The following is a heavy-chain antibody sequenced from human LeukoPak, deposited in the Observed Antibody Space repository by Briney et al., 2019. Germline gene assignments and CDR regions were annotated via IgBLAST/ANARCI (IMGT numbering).Heavy chain of an antibody. J-gene: IGHJ4*02. CDR2: IYYSGST. Sequence: SETLSLTCTVSGGSISSSSYYWGWIRQPPGKGLEWIGSIYYSGSTYYNPSLKSRVTISVDTSKNQFSLKLSSVTAADTAVYYCARSYYDSSGYRYYDYWGQGTLVTVSS. CDR3: ARSYYDSSGYRYYDY. CDR1: GGSISSSSYY. V-gene: IGHV4-39*07. D-gene: IGHD3-22*01.